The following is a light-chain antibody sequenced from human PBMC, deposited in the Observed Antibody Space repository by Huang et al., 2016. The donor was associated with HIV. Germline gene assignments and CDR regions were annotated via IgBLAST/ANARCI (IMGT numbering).Light chain of an antibody. CDR3: QQYSNART. CDR2: WAS. CDR1: QSVLDSSNKKNY. V-gene: IGKV4-1*01. J-gene: IGKJ1*01. Sequence: DIVMTQSPDSLAVSLGERATINCKSSQSVLDSSNKKNYLAWYQQKPGQPPNLLSYWASTREAGVPDRVSGSGSGTDFALSISSLQAEDVAVYYCQQYSNARTFGQGTKVEIK.